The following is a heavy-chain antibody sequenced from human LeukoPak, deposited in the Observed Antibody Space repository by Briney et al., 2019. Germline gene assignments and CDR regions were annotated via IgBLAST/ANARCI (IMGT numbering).Heavy chain of an antibody. D-gene: IGHD3-3*01. J-gene: IGHJ6*03. CDR1: GYTFTGYY. CDR2: INPNSGGT. CDR3: ARGVLRFLEWSSYYMDV. V-gene: IGHV1-2*02. Sequence: ASVKVSCKASGYTFTGYYMHWVRQAPGQGLEWMGWINPNSGGTNYAQKFQGRVTMTRDTSISTAYMELSRLRSDDTAVYYCARGVLRFLEWSSYYMDVWGKGTTVTVSS.